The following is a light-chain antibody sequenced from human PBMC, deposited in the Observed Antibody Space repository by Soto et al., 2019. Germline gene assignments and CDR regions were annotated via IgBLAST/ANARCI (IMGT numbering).Light chain of an antibody. CDR1: SSDVGGYNY. Sequence: QSVLTLPPSASGSPGQSVTISCTGTSSDVGGYNYVSWYQQHPGKAPKLMISEVSKRPSGVPDRFSGSKSGNTASLTVSGLQAEDEADYYCSSFAGNNNLVFGGGTKLTVL. V-gene: IGLV2-8*01. CDR2: EVS. J-gene: IGLJ2*01. CDR3: SSFAGNNNLV.